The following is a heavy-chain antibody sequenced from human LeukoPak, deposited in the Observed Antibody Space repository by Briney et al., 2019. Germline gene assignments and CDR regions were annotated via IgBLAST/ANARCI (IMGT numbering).Heavy chain of an antibody. CDR2: ISSSGSTI. J-gene: IGHJ4*02. CDR3: ARASGWYTHFDY. D-gene: IGHD6-19*01. V-gene: IGHV3-48*03. CDR1: GFTFSSYE. Sequence: PGGSLRPSCAASGFTFSSYEMNWVRQAPGKGLEWVSYISSSGSTIYYADSVKGRFTVSRDNAKNSLYLQMNSLRAEDTAVYYCARASGWYTHFDYWGQGTLVTVSS.